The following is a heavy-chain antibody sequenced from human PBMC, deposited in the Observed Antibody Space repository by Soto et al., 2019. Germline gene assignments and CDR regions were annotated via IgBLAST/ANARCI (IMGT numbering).Heavy chain of an antibody. CDR1: GYTFTSHS. CDR2: ISAYNGYT. J-gene: IGHJ5*02. CDR3: ARVGYYYGLGSYVFDA. V-gene: IGHV1-18*04. Sequence: QVQLVQSGAEVKRPGASVKVSCKASGYTFTSHSIIWVRRAPGEGLEWVGWISAYNGYTNSAENFQGRVTMTTDASTNTAYMELRRLRSDDTFVYYRARVGYYYGLGSYVFDAWGQGTLVTVSS. D-gene: IGHD3-10*01.